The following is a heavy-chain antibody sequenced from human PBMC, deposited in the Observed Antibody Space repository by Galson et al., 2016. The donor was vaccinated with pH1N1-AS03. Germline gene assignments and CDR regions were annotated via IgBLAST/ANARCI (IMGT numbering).Heavy chain of an antibody. D-gene: IGHD3/OR15-3a*01. CDR3: IKGGAASADFFDI. V-gene: IGHV3-9*01. CDR1: GFRFDDYA. CDR2: ISWNSNKI. Sequence: SLRLSCAVSGFRFDDYAMHWVRQAPGKGLEWVSSISWNSNKIVYADSVKGRFTISRDSAKNPLNLQMNSLRAEDTALYYCIKGGAASADFFDIWGQGTMVTVSS. J-gene: IGHJ3*02.